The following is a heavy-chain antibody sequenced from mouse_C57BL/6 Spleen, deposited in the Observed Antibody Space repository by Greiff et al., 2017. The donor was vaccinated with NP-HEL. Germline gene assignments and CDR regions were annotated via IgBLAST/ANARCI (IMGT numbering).Heavy chain of an antibody. CDR3: AREGLYYYGSPFV. J-gene: IGHJ1*03. D-gene: IGHD1-1*01. CDR2: INPYNGGT. CDR1: GYTFTDYY. Sequence: EVQLQQSGPVLVKPGASVKMSCKASGYTFTDYYMNWVKQSHGKSLEWIGVINPYNGGTSYNQKFKGKATLTVDKSSSTAYMELNSLTSEDSAVYYCAREGLYYYGSPFVWGTGTTVTVSS. V-gene: IGHV1-19*01.